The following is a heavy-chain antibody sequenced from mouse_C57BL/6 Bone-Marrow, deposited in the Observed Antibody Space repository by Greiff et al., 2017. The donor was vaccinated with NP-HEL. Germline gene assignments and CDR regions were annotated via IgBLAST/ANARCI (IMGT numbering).Heavy chain of an antibody. D-gene: IGHD1-1*01. V-gene: IGHV2-6-1*01. Sequence: QVQLQQSGPGLVAPSQSLSITCTVSGFSLTSYGVHWVRQPPGKGLEWLVVIWSDGSTTYNSALKSRLSISKDNSKSQVFLKMNSLQTDDTAMYYCARHALFYGSSYNYAMDYWGQGTSVTVSS. CDR3: ARHALFYGSSYNYAMDY. CDR1: GFSLTSYG. J-gene: IGHJ4*01. CDR2: IWSDGST.